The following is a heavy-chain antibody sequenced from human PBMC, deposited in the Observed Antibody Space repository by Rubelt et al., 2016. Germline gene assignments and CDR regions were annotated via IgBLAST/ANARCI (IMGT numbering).Heavy chain of an antibody. V-gene: IGHV3-23*01. J-gene: IGHJ4*02. CDR1: YA. CDR3: ARDGYSYGLDY. Sequence: YAMSWVRQAPGKGLECVSGISGGGGTTYYADSVKGRFTISRDNSKNTLYLQMNSLRAEDTAVYYCARDGYSYGLDYWGQGTLVTVSS. D-gene: IGHD5-18*01. CDR2: ISGGGGTT.